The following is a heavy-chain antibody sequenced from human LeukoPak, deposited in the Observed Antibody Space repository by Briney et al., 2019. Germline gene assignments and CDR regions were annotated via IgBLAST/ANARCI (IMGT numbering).Heavy chain of an antibody. V-gene: IGHV3-30*02. D-gene: IGHD3-3*01. CDR2: IRYDGSNK. CDR1: GFTFSNYG. CDR3: AKDRGTFGVLIEAFDY. Sequence: GGSLRLSCAASGFTFSNYGMHWVRQAPGKGLEWVAFIRYDGSNKYYADSVKGRFTISRDNSKNTLYLQMNSLRAEDTAVYHCAKDRGTFGVLIEAFDYWGQGTLVTVSS. J-gene: IGHJ4*02.